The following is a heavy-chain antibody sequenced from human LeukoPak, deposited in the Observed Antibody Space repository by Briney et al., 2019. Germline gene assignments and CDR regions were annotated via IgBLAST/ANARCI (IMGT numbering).Heavy chain of an antibody. D-gene: IGHD2-2*02. V-gene: IGHV1-69*02. J-gene: IGHJ6*03. Sequence: SGKVSCKASGGTFSSYTISWVRQAPGQGLEWMGRIIPILGIANYAQKFQGRVTITADKSTSTAYMELSSLRSEDTAVYYCARSQVPAAIHPYYYHMDVWGKGTTVTVSS. CDR1: GGTFSSYT. CDR3: ARSQVPAAIHPYYYHMDV. CDR2: IIPILGIA.